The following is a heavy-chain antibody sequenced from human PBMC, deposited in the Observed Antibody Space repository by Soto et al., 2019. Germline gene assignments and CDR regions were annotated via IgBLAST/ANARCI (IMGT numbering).Heavy chain of an antibody. V-gene: IGHV1-46*03. CDR2: INPSGGST. Sequence: ASVKVSCKASGYTFISYAMHWVRQAPGQGLEWMGIINPSGGSTSYAQKFQGRVTMTRDTSTSTVYMELSSLRSEDTAVYYCARGRGQWELFDYYYGMDVWGQGTTVTVSS. CDR3: ARGRGQWELFDYYYGMDV. J-gene: IGHJ6*02. D-gene: IGHD1-26*01. CDR1: GYTFISYA.